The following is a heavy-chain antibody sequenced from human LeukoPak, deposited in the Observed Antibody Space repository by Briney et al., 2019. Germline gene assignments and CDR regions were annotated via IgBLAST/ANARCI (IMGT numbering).Heavy chain of an antibody. CDR2: ISRYSGNT. Sequence: GAAVKVSCKASGYTFINYGISWVRQAPGQGLEWMGWISRYSGNTNYALELQGRVTMTTDTSTSTAYMELRSLRSDDTAVYCCARDGRIAVAGDFDYWGQGTLVTVSS. J-gene: IGHJ4*02. V-gene: IGHV1-18*01. D-gene: IGHD6-19*01. CDR1: GYTFINYG. CDR3: ARDGRIAVAGDFDY.